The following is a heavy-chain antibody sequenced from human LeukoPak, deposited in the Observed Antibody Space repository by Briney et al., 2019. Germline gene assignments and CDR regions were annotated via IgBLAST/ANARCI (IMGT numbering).Heavy chain of an antibody. J-gene: IGHJ4*02. D-gene: IGHD5-12*01. Sequence: GASVKVSCKASGYTFTGYYMQWVRQAPGQGLEWMGWTNPNSGGTNYAQKFQGRVTMTRDTSIRTAYMELSRLRSDYTAVYYWAREGGDSGYDEFDYWGQGTLVTVSS. V-gene: IGHV1-2*02. CDR3: AREGGDSGYDEFDY. CDR2: TNPNSGGT. CDR1: GYTFTGYY.